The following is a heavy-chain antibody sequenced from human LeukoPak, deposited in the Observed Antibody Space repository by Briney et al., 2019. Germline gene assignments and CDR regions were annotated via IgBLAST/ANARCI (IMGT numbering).Heavy chain of an antibody. J-gene: IGHJ4*02. CDR1: GFTFSNYV. Sequence: GGSLRLSCAATGFTFSNYVASGVRQAPGKGLEWVSVISGNGVSTNYADSVKGRFTSSRDNSKNTVLLQMNSVRAKDTAIYYCATLKDKWLQSPGTDYWGQGTLVTVSS. CDR2: ISGNGVST. D-gene: IGHD5-24*01. V-gene: IGHV3-23*01. CDR3: ATLKDKWLQSPGTDY.